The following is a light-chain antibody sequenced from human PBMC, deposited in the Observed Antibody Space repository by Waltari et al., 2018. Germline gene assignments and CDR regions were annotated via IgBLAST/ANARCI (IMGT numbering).Light chain of an antibody. Sequence: DIVMTQSPDSLPVSLVERATMNCKSSQSVLYSSNNKNYLAWYQQKPGQPPKRLIPWASTRESGVPDRFSGSGSGTDFTLTISSLQAEDVAVYYCQQYYSALWTFGQGTKVEIK. J-gene: IGKJ1*01. V-gene: IGKV4-1*01. CDR3: QQYYSALWT. CDR2: WAS. CDR1: QSVLYSSNNKNY.